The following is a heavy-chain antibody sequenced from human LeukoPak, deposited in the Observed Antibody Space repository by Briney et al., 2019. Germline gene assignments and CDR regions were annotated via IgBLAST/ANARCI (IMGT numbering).Heavy chain of an antibody. V-gene: IGHV4-38-2*01. CDR1: GYSISSGYY. D-gene: IGHD3-22*01. CDR3: AXXGVXYYYDSSTYYPAAFDV. J-gene: IGHJ3*01. CDR2: IFHSGSI. Sequence: SETLSLTCAVSGYSISSGYYWGWIRQSPGKGLEWIATIFHSGSIYYNPSLKSRVTLSVDTSKNQFSLKLNSVTAADTALYYCAXXGVXYYYDSSTYYPAAFDVWGQGTMVSVSS.